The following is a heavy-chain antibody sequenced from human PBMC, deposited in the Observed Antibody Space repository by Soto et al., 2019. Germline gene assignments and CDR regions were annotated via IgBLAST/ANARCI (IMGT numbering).Heavy chain of an antibody. D-gene: IGHD5-12*01. CDR2: INPNSGGT. J-gene: IGHJ6*03. CDR1: GYTFTGYY. Sequence: QVQLVQSGAEVKKPGASVKVSCKASGYTFTGYYMHWVRQAPGQGLEWMGWINPNSGGTNYAQKFQGWVTMTRDTSISTAYMGLRRLRSDDTAVYYCARGSGYDYYYYYMDVWGKGTTVTVSS. V-gene: IGHV1-2*04. CDR3: ARGSGYDYYYYYMDV.